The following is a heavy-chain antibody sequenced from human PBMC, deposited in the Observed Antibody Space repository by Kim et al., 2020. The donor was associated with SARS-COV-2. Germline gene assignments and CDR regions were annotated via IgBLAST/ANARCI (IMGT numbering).Heavy chain of an antibody. J-gene: IGHJ4*02. CDR3: ARVVDILTTTQSDFDY. D-gene: IGHD3-9*01. CDR1: GGSISSSSYY. V-gene: IGHV4-39*01. Sequence: SETLSLTCTVSGGSISSSSYYWGWIRQPPGKGLEWIGSIYYSGSTYYNPSLKSRVTISVDTSKNQFSLKLSSVTAADTAVYYCARVVDILTTTQSDFDYWGQGTLVTVSS. CDR2: IYYSGST.